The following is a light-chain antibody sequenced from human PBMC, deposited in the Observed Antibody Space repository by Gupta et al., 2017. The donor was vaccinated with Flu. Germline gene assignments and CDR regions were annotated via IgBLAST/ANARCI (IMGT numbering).Light chain of an antibody. J-gene: IGKJ4*01. V-gene: IGKV3-15*01. CDR1: QSVSSN. Sequence: PEESATLSCRASQSVSSNLAWYQQKPGQAPRLLIYGASTRATGIPARFSGSGSGTEFTLTISSLQSEDFALYYCQQYNNWPLFGGGTKVEIK. CDR2: GAS. CDR3: QQYNNWPL.